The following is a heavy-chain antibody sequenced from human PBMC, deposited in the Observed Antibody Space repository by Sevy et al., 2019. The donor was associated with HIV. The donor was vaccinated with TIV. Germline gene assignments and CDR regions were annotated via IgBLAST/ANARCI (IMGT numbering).Heavy chain of an antibody. D-gene: IGHD1-1*01. CDR3: AGAHVRGGWYIPRGIDY. CDR1: GFTFSTYW. V-gene: IGHV3-7*04. J-gene: IGHJ4*02. Sequence: GGSLRLSCAASGFTFSTYWMTWVRQAPGKGLEWVANIKEDGSEKYYEESVKGRLTVSRDNTKNTLYLQLNSLRAEDTAIEYCAGAHVRGGWYIPRGIDYWGQGTLVTVSS. CDR2: IKEDGSEK.